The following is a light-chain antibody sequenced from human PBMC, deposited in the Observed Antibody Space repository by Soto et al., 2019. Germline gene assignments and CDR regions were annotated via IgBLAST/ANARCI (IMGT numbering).Light chain of an antibody. CDR2: CAS. V-gene: IGKV3-15*01. J-gene: IGKJ2*01. Sequence: EIVMTQSPATLSVSPGERATLSCRASQSVSSNLAWYQQKPGQAPRLLIYCASTRATGIPARFSGSGSGTEFTLNISSLQSEDFAGYYCQQYNNWPPYTFGQGTKLEIK. CDR1: QSVSSN. CDR3: QQYNNWPPYT.